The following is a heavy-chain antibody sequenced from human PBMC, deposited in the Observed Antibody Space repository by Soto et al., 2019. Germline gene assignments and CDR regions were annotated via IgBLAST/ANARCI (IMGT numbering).Heavy chain of an antibody. Sequence: QVQLVQSGAEEKKPGASVKVSCKASGYTFTSYAMHWVRQAPGQRLEWMGWINAGNGNTKYSQKFQGRVTITRDTSANTAYMELRSLGSEDTAVYYCARDLGGMDVWGQGATVTVSS. D-gene: IGHD7-27*01. V-gene: IGHV1-3*05. CDR3: ARDLGGMDV. CDR2: INAGNGNT. J-gene: IGHJ6*02. CDR1: GYTFTSYA.